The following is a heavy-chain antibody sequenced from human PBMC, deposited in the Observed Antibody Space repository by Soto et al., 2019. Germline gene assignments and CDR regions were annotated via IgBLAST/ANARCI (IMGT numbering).Heavy chain of an antibody. Sequence: QVQLVQPGAEVKKPGASVKVSCKASGYTFTSYGISWVRQAPGQGLEWMGWISAYNGNTNYAQKLQGRVTMTTDTSTSTAYMELRSLRSDDTAVYYCAREGYCISTSCRHYDYYGMDVWGQGTTVTVSS. V-gene: IGHV1-18*01. CDR3: AREGYCISTSCRHYDYYGMDV. J-gene: IGHJ6*02. CDR2: ISAYNGNT. CDR1: GYTFTSYG. D-gene: IGHD2-2*01.